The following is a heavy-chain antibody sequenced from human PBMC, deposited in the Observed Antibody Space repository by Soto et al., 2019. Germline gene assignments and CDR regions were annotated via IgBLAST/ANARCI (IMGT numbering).Heavy chain of an antibody. CDR1: GFTFSSYA. J-gene: IGHJ6*02. CDR3: ARDMSGGTYNYYYGMDV. CDR2: ISGTGSPT. D-gene: IGHD1-26*01. Sequence: EVQLLESGGGLGQPGGSLRLSCAASGFTFSSYAMTWVRQAPGRGLEWVSAISGTGSPTYYADSVKGRFTISRDNSKNTLYLPMNSLRADDTAVYYCARDMSGGTYNYYYGMDVWGQGTTVTVSS. V-gene: IGHV3-23*01.